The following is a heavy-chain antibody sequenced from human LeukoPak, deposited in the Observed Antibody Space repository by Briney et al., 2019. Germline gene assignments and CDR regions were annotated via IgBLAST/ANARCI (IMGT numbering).Heavy chain of an antibody. D-gene: IGHD3-22*01. CDR1: GYTFTSYY. V-gene: IGHV1-46*01. CDR3: ARGGVDYYDSSGYFGEGYFDY. Sequence: GGSLRLSCAASGYTFTSYYMHWVRQAPGQGLEWMGIINPSGGSTSYAQKFQGRVTMTRDTSTSTVYMELSSLRSEDTAVYYCARGGVDYYDSSGYFGEGYFDYWGQGTLVTVSS. J-gene: IGHJ4*02. CDR2: INPSGGST.